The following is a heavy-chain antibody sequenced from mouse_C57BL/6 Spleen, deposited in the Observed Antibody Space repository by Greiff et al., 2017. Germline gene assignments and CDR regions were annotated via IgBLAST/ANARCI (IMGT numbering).Heavy chain of an antibody. CDR1: GFSLPSYG. CDR2: IWSGGST. Sequence: VKLMESGPGLVQPSQSLSITCTVSGFSLPSYGVHWVRQSPGKGLAWLGVIWSGGSTDYNSAFISRLSIIQENSKSQVFFKMNMLQADDTAIYYCARTLSTMVSCAMDYGGQGTSVTVSS. V-gene: IGHV2-2*01. D-gene: IGHD2-2*01. CDR3: ARTLSTMVSCAMDY. J-gene: IGHJ4*01.